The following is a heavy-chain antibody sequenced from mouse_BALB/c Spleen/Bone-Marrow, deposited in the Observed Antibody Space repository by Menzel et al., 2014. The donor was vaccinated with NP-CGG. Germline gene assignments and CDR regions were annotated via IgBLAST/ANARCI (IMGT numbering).Heavy chain of an antibody. D-gene: IGHD1-1*01. V-gene: IGHV1-9*01. CDR1: GYTFSSYW. J-gene: IGHJ3*01. CDR2: ILPGSGST. Sequence: QVQLQQSGAELMKPGASVKISCKATGYTFSSYWIGWGKQRPGHGLEWIGEILPGSGSTNYNEKFKGKATFTADTSSNTAYMQLSGLASEDSAVYCCARHYYGSSHFAYWGQGTLVTVSA. CDR3: ARHYYGSSHFAY.